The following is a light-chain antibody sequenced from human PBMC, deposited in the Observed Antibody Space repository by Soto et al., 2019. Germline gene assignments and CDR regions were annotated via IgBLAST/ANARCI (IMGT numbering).Light chain of an antibody. V-gene: IGLV1-40*01. CDR3: SSYTTSSTHV. CDR2: GNS. Sequence: QPVLTQPPSVSGAPGQRVTISCTGSSSNIGAGYDVHWYQQLPGTAPKLLIYGNSNRPSGVPDRFSGSKSGTSASLAITGLQAEDEADYYCSSYTTSSTHVFGTGTKLTVL. CDR1: SSNIGAGYD. J-gene: IGLJ1*01.